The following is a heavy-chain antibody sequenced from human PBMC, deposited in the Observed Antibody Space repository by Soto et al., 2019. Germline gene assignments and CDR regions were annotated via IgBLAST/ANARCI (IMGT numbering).Heavy chain of an antibody. Sequence: LRLSCAAAGFTFSSYAMHWVRQAPGKGLEWVAIISYDGSNKYYADSVKGRFTISRDNSKNTLYLQMNSLRAEDTAVYYCARDGRVSWEHHNFDYWGQGTLVTVSS. CDR2: ISYDGSNK. D-gene: IGHD1-26*01. V-gene: IGHV3-30-3*01. CDR1: GFTFSSYA. J-gene: IGHJ4*02. CDR3: ARDGRVSWEHHNFDY.